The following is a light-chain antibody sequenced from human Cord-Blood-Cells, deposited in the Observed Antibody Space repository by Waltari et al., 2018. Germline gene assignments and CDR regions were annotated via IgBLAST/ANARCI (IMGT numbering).Light chain of an antibody. Sequence: QSALTQPASVSGSPGQSTTISRTGTSRDVGSYNLVSWYQQHPGKAPKPMIYEGSKRPSGVSNRFSGSKSGNTASLTISGLQAEDEADYYCCSYAGSSTWVFGGGTKLTVL. CDR2: EGS. CDR3: CSYAGSSTWV. CDR1: SRDVGSYNL. J-gene: IGLJ3*02. V-gene: IGLV2-23*01.